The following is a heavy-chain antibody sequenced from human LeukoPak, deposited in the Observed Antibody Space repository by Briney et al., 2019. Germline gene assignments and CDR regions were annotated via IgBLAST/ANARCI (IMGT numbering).Heavy chain of an antibody. Sequence: PGGSPRLSCTASGFTFSSYWMSWVRQAPGKGLEWVSSISSSSSYIYYADSVKGRFTISRDNAKNSLYLQMNSLRAEDTAVYYCAGAMIVKTAVWSFDIWGQGTMVTVSS. D-gene: IGHD3-22*01. CDR1: GFTFSSYW. J-gene: IGHJ3*02. CDR3: AGAMIVKTAVWSFDI. CDR2: ISSSSSYI. V-gene: IGHV3-21*01.